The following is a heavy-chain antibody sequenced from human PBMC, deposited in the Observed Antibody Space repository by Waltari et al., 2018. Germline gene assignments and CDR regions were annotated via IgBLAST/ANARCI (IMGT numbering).Heavy chain of an antibody. Sequence: QVQLVQSGAEVKKPGASVKVSCKASGYTFTSYYMHWVRQAPGQGLEWMGGMNAGNGNTKYSQKFQGRVTITRDTSASTAYMELSSLRSEDTAVYYCARDSKNADSWAFDIWGQGTMVTVSS. J-gene: IGHJ3*02. CDR1: GYTFTSYY. V-gene: IGHV1-3*01. D-gene: IGHD4-4*01. CDR3: ARDSKNADSWAFDI. CDR2: MNAGNGNT.